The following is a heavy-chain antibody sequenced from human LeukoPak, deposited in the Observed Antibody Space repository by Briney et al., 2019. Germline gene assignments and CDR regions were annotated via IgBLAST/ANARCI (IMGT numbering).Heavy chain of an antibody. CDR1: GFTFSSYG. Sequence: GGSLRLSCAASGFTFSSYGMHWVRQAPGKGLEWVAVISYDGSNEYYADSVKGRFTISRDNSKNTLYLQMNSLRAEDTAVYYCAKDFTGSYYPDGAFDIWGQGAMVTVSS. J-gene: IGHJ3*02. V-gene: IGHV3-30*18. CDR3: AKDFTGSYYPDGAFDI. CDR2: ISYDGSNE. D-gene: IGHD1-26*01.